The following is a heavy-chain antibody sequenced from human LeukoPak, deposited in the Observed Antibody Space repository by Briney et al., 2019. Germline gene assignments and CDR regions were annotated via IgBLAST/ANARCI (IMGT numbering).Heavy chain of an antibody. Sequence: ASVKVSCKASGYTFTSYYMHWVRQAPGQGLEWMGIINPSGGSTSYAQKFQGRVTMTRDTSTSTAYMELRSLRSDDTAVYYCARVVSRTSAFDIWGQGTMVTVSS. CDR1: GYTFTSYY. V-gene: IGHV1-46*01. CDR3: ARVVSRTSAFDI. CDR2: INPSGGST. D-gene: IGHD2-21*01. J-gene: IGHJ3*02.